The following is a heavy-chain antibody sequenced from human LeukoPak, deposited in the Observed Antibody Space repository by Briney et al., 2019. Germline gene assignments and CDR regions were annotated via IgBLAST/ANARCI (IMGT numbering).Heavy chain of an antibody. CDR3: ARVAGATPYYYMDV. D-gene: IGHD1-26*01. CDR1: GGSISSGYYY. J-gene: IGHJ6*03. V-gene: IGHV4-61*02. Sequence: SETLSLTCTVSGGSISSGYYYWSWIRQPAGKGLEWIGRIYTTGSTNYNPSLKSRVTISVDTPKNQFSLKLSSVTAADTAIYYCARVAGATPYYYMDVWGKGTTVTVSS. CDR2: IYTTGST.